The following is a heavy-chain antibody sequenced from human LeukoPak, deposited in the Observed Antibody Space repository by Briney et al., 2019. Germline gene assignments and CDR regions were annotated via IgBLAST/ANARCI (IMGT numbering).Heavy chain of an antibody. CDR2: ISYDGSNK. D-gene: IGHD1-26*01. CDR3: ASVRGSYYGYEIDY. Sequence: GGSLRLSCAASGFTFSSYAMHWVRQAPGKGLEWVAVISYDGSNKYYADSVKGRFTISRDNSKNTLYLQMNSLRAEDTAVYYCASVRGSYYGYEIDYWGQGTLSPSPQ. CDR1: GFTFSSYA. J-gene: IGHJ4*02. V-gene: IGHV3-30-3*01.